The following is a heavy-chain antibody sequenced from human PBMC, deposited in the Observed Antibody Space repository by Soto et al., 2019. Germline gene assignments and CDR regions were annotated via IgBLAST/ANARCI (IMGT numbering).Heavy chain of an antibody. V-gene: IGHV5-10-1*01. Sequence: GESLKISCKGSGDSFAGYWITWVRQKPGKGLEWMGRIDPSDSQTYYSPSFRGHVTISVTKSITTAFLQWSSLRASDTAMYYCARQIYDSDTGPNFQYYFDSWGQGTPVTVSS. J-gene: IGHJ4*02. CDR1: GDSFAGYW. D-gene: IGHD3-22*01. CDR3: ARQIYDSDTGPNFQYYFDS. CDR2: IDPSDSQT.